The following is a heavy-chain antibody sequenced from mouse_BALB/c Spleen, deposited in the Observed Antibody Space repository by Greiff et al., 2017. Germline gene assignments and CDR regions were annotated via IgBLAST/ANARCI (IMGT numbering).Heavy chain of an antibody. CDR2: INPSNGGT. D-gene: IGHD2-14*01. Sequence: VQLQQSGAELVKPGASVKLSCKASGYTFTSYYMYWVKQRPGQGLEWIGEINPSNGGTNFNEKFKSKATLTVDKSSSTAYMQLSSLTSEDSAVYYCTRLGFYRYGFAYWGQGTLVTVSA. CDR3: TRLGFYRYGFAY. J-gene: IGHJ3*01. V-gene: IGHV1S81*02. CDR1: GYTFTSYY.